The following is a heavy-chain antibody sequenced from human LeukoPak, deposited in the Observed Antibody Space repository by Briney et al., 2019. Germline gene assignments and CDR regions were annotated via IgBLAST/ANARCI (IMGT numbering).Heavy chain of an antibody. CDR3: ARDMYYYGSGSYRPVGYYYYGMDV. CDR2: INPNSGGT. J-gene: IGHJ6*02. D-gene: IGHD3-10*01. CDR1: VYTFTGYY. V-gene: IGHV1-2*04. Sequence: GASVKVSCKASVYTFTGYYMHWVRQAPGQGLEWMGWINPNSGGTNYAQKFQGWVTMTRDTSISTAYMELSRLRSDDTAVYYCARDMYYYGSGSYRPVGYYYYGMDVWGQGTTVTVSS.